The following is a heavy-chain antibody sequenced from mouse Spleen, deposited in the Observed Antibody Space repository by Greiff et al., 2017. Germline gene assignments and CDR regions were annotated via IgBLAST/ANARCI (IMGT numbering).Heavy chain of an antibody. J-gene: IGHJ2*01. CDR2: IYPGSGNT. Sequence: QVQLKESGPELVKPGASVKISCKASGYSFTSYYIHWVKQRPGQGLEWIGWIYPGSGNTKYNEKFKGKATLTADTSSSTAYMQLSSLTSEDSAVYYCARDYYDAKGYWGQGTTLTVSS. CDR3: ARDYYDAKGY. D-gene: IGHD1-1*01. CDR1: GYSFTSYY. V-gene: IGHV1-66*01.